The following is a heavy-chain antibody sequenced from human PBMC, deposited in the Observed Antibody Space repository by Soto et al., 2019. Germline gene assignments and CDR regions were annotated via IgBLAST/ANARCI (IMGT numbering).Heavy chain of an antibody. CDR2: IRSSGSPI. J-gene: IGHJ6*02. CDR3: ATEGPFYGLDV. Sequence: WGSLKISCAASEFIFSSYEMNWVRQAPGKGLEWVSYIRSSGSPIYYADSVKGRFTISRDNAKNSLYLQMNSLRAEDTAVYYCATEGPFYGLDVWGQGTTVTVSS. V-gene: IGHV3-48*03. CDR1: EFIFSSYE.